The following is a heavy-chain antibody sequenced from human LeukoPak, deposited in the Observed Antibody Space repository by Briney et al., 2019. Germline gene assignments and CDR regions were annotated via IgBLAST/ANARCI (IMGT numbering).Heavy chain of an antibody. V-gene: IGHV4-59*01. CDR3: ARDLRYGSDWDPVHAFDM. D-gene: IGHD6-25*01. J-gene: IGHJ3*02. CDR1: GASIRGYY. Sequence: SETLSLTSTVPGASIRGYYWSGIRQPPGKNLEGFGYIYDTGSTNYNPSLKSRVTISVDTWENQFSLKLSSVTAADTAVYYCARDLRYGSDWDPVHAFDMWGRGTMVTVSS. CDR2: IYDTGST.